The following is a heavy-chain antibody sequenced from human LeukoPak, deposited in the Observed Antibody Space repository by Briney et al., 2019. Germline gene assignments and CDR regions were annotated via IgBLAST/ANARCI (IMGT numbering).Heavy chain of an antibody. D-gene: IGHD4-23*01. CDR2: IYYSGST. J-gene: IGHJ4*02. Sequence: ETSETLSLTCTVSGGSISSSSYYWGWIRQPPGKGREWIGSIYYSGSTYYNPSLKSRVTISVDTSKNQFSLKLSSVTAADTAVYYCARDSTYGGPFDYWGQGTLVTVSS. V-gene: IGHV4-39*07. CDR1: GGSISSSSYY. CDR3: ARDSTYGGPFDY.